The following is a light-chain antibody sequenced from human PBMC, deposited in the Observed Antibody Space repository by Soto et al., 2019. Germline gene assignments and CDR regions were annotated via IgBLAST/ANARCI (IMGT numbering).Light chain of an antibody. V-gene: IGKV3-11*01. J-gene: IGKJ4*01. CDR3: QQRSSWPRFP. CDR1: QTVSRY. CDR2: YAS. Sequence: VLTQSPATLFLSPGERATLSCRASQTVSRYLAWYQQKPGQAPRLLIYYASNRATGIPARFSGSGSGTDYTLTISSLEPEDFAVYYCQQRSSWPRFPFGGGTKVEI.